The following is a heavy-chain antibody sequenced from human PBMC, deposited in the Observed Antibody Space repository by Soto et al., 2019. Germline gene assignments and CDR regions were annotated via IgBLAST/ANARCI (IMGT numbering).Heavy chain of an antibody. Sequence: QVQLQESGPGLVKPSETLSLTCDVSGDSISSPTWWTWVRQPPGKGLEGIGEVYHSGSTSYNSSLKSRVTISVDKSKNQFSLRLTSVTAADTAVYYCATRAPIDGDPYWGQGTLVTVSS. CDR2: VYHSGST. D-gene: IGHD4-17*01. V-gene: IGHV4-4*02. CDR1: GDSISSPTW. J-gene: IGHJ4*02. CDR3: ATRAPIDGDPY.